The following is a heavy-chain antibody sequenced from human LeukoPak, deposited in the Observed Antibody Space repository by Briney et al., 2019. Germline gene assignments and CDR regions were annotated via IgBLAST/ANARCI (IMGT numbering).Heavy chain of an antibody. Sequence: GGSLRLSCAASGFTFSSYWMHWVRQAPGRGLVWVSRINSDGSSTSYADSVKGRFTISRDNAKNTLYLQMNSLRAEDTAVYYCARDPSSYYYMDVWGKGTTVTISS. CDR3: ARDPSSYYYMDV. V-gene: IGHV3-74*01. CDR2: INSDGSST. J-gene: IGHJ6*03. CDR1: GFTFSSYW.